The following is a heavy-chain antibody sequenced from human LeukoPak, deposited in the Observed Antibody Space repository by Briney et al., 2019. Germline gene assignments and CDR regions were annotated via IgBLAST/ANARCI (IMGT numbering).Heavy chain of an antibody. D-gene: IGHD2-2*02. Sequence: ASVKVSCKVSGYTLTELSMHWVRQAPGKGLEWMGGFHPEDGETIYAQKFQGRVTMTEDTSTDTAYMELSSLRSEDTAVYYCATVGRDQLLYEANWFDPWGQGTLVTVSS. J-gene: IGHJ5*02. CDR2: FHPEDGET. CDR1: GYTLTELS. CDR3: ATVGRDQLLYEANWFDP. V-gene: IGHV1-24*01.